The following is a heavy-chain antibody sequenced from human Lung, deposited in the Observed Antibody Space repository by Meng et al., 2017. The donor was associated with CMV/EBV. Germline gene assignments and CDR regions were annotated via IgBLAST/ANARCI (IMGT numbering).Heavy chain of an antibody. D-gene: IGHD2-2*01. J-gene: IGHJ3*02. CDR1: GGSISSGGYY. CDR3: ARDVSDHCSSTSCYRLGAFDI. CDR2: IYYSGST. V-gene: IGHV4-31*03. Sequence: SETLSLXXTVSGGSISSGGYYWSWIRQHPGKGLEWIGYIYYSGSTYYNPSLKSRVTISVDTSKNQFSLELSSVTAADTAVYYCARDVSDHCSSTSCYRLGAFDIWGQGTMVTVSS.